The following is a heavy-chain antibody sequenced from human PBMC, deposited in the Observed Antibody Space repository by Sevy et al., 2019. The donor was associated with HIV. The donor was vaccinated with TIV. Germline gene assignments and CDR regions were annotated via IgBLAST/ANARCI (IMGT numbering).Heavy chain of an antibody. J-gene: IGHJ4*02. V-gene: IGHV3-30*09. Sequence: GGSLRLSCAASGFSISPYAFHWVRQAPGKGLEWVALMSYDGSTRYYADSAKGRFAISTDNSTNTLYLQMNSLRIEDTAIYYCARDAGYSTGWYAGYWGQGTLVTVSS. CDR3: ARDAGYSTGWYAGY. CDR2: MSYDGSTR. D-gene: IGHD6-19*01. CDR1: GFSISPYA.